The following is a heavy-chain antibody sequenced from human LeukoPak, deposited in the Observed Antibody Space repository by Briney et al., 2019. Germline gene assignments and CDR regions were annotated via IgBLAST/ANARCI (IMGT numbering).Heavy chain of an antibody. CDR2: IKEDGSEK. V-gene: IGHV3-7*05. CDR3: APTGDRTDY. J-gene: IGHJ4*02. CDR1: GFTFSTSW. D-gene: IGHD7-27*01. Sequence: GGSLRLSCAVSGFTFSTSWMSWVRQAPGRGLEWLANIKEDGSEKYYVDSVKGRFTISRDNAKNSLYLQMNYLRAEDTAVYYCAPTGDRTDYRGQGTLVTVSS.